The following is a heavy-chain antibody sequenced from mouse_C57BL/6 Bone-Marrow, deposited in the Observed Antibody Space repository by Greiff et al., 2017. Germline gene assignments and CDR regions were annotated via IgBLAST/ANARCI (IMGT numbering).Heavy chain of an antibody. V-gene: IGHV14-4*01. CDR3: TTELTSLVG. Sequence: EVQLQQSGAELVRPGASVKLSCKASGFNIKDDYMHWVKQRPEQGLEWIGWIDPANGDTEYASKFQGKATITADTSSNTAYMQLTSLQSEDAAVYSCTTELTSLVGWGQGTTLTVSS. D-gene: IGHD1-1*01. J-gene: IGHJ2*01. CDR2: IDPANGDT. CDR1: GFNIKDDY.